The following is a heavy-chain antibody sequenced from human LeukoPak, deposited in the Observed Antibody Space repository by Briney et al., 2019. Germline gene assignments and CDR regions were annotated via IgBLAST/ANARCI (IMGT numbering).Heavy chain of an antibody. J-gene: IGHJ4*02. Sequence: PGGSLRLSCAASGFTFSSYSMNWVRQAPGKGLEWVSSISSSSSYIYYADSVKGRFTISRDNAKNSLYLQMNSLRAEDTAVYYCAKDLDYYGSGSAFDYWGQGTLVTVSS. CDR2: ISSSSSYI. D-gene: IGHD3-10*01. V-gene: IGHV3-21*01. CDR1: GFTFSSYS. CDR3: AKDLDYYGSGSAFDY.